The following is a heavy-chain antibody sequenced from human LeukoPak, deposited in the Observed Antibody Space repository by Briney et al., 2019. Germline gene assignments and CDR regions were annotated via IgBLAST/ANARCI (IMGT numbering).Heavy chain of an antibody. D-gene: IGHD5-24*01. CDR2: MSADGNSD. Sequence: GGSLRLSYAASGFTFSRYTMHWVRQAPGKGLEWVSVMSADGNSDYYADSAKGRFTISRDNSKNTLYLQMNSLKIEDTAVYYCAGREMGGISSFLGIDYWGQGTQVTVSS. V-gene: IGHV3-30-3*01. CDR3: AGREMGGISSFLGIDY. J-gene: IGHJ4*02. CDR1: GFTFSRYT.